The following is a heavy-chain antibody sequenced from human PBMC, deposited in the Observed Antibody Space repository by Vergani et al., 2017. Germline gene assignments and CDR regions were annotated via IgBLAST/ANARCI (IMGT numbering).Heavy chain of an antibody. CDR1: GFTFSSYA. V-gene: IGHV3-23*01. Sequence: EVQLLESGGDLVQPGGSLRLSCVASGFTFSSYAMSWVRQAPGKGLEWVSVISGSGGSTYYADSVKGRFTISRDNSKNTLYLQMNSLRAEDTAVYYCAKGALIGYYYDTSGYGPWGQGTLVTVSS. D-gene: IGHD3-22*01. CDR3: AKGALIGYYYDTSGYGP. J-gene: IGHJ5*02. CDR2: ISGSGGST.